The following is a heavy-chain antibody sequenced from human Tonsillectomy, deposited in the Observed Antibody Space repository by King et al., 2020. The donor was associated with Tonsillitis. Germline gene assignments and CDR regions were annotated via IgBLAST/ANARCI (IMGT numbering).Heavy chain of an antibody. CDR3: ARSAPSSGWYVDY. D-gene: IGHD6-19*01. CDR1: GGSTSSGSYS. J-gene: IGHJ4*02. CDR2: IYTSGGT. Sequence: VPLQESGPGLVKPSQTLSLTCTVSGGSTSSGSYSWTWIRQPAGKGLEWIGRIYTSGGTNYNPSLKSRVTISIDTSKNQFSLKVSSVTAADTAVYYCARSAPSSGWYVDYWGQGSLVTVSS. V-gene: IGHV4-61*02.